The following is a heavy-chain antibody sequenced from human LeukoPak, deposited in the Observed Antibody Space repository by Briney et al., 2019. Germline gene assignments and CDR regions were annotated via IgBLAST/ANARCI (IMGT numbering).Heavy chain of an antibody. CDR1: GGSFSGYY. J-gene: IGHJ4*02. V-gene: IGHV4-34*01. D-gene: IGHD5-24*01. CDR2: INHSGST. CDR3: ARGSTSGRDGYNFDY. Sequence: SETLSLTCAVYGGSFSGYYWIWIRQPPGKGLEWIGEINHSGSTNYNPPLKSRVTISVDTSKNQFSLKLSSVTAADTAVYYCARGSTSGRDGYNFDYWGQGTLVTVSS.